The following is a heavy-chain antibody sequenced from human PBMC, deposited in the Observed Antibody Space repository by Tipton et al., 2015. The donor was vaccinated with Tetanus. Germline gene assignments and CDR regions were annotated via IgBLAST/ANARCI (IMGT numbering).Heavy chain of an antibody. J-gene: IGHJ4*02. CDR1: GFTFETYW. CDR2: ISGDGTTT. V-gene: IGHV3-74*01. D-gene: IGHD2-15*01. Sequence: SLRLSCAVSGFTFETYWMYWVRQAPGMGLMWVSRISGDGTTTTYADSVMGRFTISRDNAKSTLYLQMNRRRADDTAVYYCTTLSTTLTHGGDYWGQGAPVTVSS. CDR3: TTLSTTLTHGGDY.